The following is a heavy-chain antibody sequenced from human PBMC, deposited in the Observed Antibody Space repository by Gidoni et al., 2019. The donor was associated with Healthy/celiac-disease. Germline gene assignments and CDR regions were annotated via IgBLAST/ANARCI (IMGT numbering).Heavy chain of an antibody. V-gene: IGHV3-48*02. CDR1: GFTFSSYS. CDR2: ISSSSSTI. D-gene: IGHD3-22*01. Sequence: EVQLVESGGGLVQPGGSLRLSCAASGFTFSSYSMNWVRQAPGKGLEWVSYISSSSSTIYYADSVKGRFTNSRDNAKNSLYLQMNSLRDEDTAVYYCARPPAYYYDSSGPFDYWGQGTLVTVSS. CDR3: ARPPAYYYDSSGPFDY. J-gene: IGHJ4*02.